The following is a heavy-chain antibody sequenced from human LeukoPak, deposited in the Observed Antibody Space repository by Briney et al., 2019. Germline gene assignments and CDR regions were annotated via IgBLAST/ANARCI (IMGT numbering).Heavy chain of an antibody. CDR3: ARGVVVAPRSAFDI. Sequence: SLRLSCAASGFTFDDYAMHWVRQAPGKGLEWVANINQDGSEKCYVDSVKGRFTISRDNAKNSLSLQMNSLRVEDTAVYYCARGVVVAPRSAFDIWGQGTMVTVSS. V-gene: IGHV3-7*01. J-gene: IGHJ3*02. D-gene: IGHD2-2*01. CDR2: INQDGSEK. CDR1: GFTFDDYA.